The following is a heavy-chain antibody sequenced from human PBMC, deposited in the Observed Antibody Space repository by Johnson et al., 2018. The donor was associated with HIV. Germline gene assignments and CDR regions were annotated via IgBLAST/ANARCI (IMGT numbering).Heavy chain of an antibody. CDR1: GITVNTNY. D-gene: IGHD3-16*01. J-gene: IGHJ3*02. CDR2: IFRVGNT. CDR3: ARGGKRVMAAFDI. V-gene: IGHV3-66*02. Sequence: VQLVESGGGLVKPGGSLRLSCAASGITVNTNYMSWVRRAPGKGLEWVSVIFRVGNTYYADSVKGRFTISRDNSKNTLYLQMNSLRAEDTAVYYCARGGKRVMAAFDIWGQGTMVTVSS.